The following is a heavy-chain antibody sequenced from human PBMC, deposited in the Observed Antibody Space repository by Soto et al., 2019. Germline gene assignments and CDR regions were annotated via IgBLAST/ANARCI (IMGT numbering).Heavy chain of an antibody. D-gene: IGHD1-26*01. V-gene: IGHV1-69*01. J-gene: IGHJ5*01. CDR1: GGVFRNYA. CDR3: ARDRWGSYSFDS. CDR2: IIPVFGTA. Sequence: QVQLVQSGAEVKKPGSSVKVSCKASGGVFRNYAINWVRQAPGQGLEWMGGIIPVFGTADYPQKFQGRVTITADESTTTAYMELTSLKTEDTAVYFYARDRWGSYSFDSWGQGTLVTVAS.